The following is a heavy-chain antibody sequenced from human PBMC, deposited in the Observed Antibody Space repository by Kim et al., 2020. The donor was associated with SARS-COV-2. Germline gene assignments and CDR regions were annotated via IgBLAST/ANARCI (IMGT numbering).Heavy chain of an antibody. J-gene: IGHJ5*02. Sequence: GGSLRLSCVVSGFTFSSYWMSWVRQAPGKGLEWVANIKQDGGAKYYVDSVKGLFTISRDNANNSLFLQINSLTVDDTAIYYCARDLGADRSDRWGQGTLVTVSS. V-gene: IGHV3-7*01. D-gene: IGHD1-26*01. CDR1: GFTFSSYW. CDR2: IKQDGGAK. CDR3: ARDLGADRSDR.